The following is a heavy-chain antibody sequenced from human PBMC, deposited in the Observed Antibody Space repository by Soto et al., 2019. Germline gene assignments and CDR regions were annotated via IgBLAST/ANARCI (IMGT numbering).Heavy chain of an antibody. CDR3: TTGGGY. CDR2: MKSKNDGGTI. V-gene: IGHV3-15*01. D-gene: IGHD3-16*01. Sequence: EVQLVESGGGLVKPGGSLRLACAASGFTFSDAWMSWVRQAPGKGLECVGRMKSKNDGGTIEYAAPVKGRFTTSRDDSKNTLYVEMNSLKTEDTAVYYCTTGGGYWGQGTLVTVSS. J-gene: IGHJ4*02. CDR1: GFTFSDAW.